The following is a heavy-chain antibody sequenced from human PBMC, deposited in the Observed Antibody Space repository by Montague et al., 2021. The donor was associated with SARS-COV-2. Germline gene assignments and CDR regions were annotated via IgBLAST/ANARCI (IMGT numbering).Heavy chain of an antibody. CDR2: IYSSGDT. V-gene: IGHV3-66*01. J-gene: IGHJ5*02. CDR1: GSTVSSTY. Sequence: SLRLSCAASGSTVSSTYMSWVRQAPGKGLEWISVIYSSGDTYHADSMKDRFTISRDNSKNTVYLQMHILRAEDTAVYYCASGMFDTWGQGTLVTVSS. CDR3: ASGMFDT.